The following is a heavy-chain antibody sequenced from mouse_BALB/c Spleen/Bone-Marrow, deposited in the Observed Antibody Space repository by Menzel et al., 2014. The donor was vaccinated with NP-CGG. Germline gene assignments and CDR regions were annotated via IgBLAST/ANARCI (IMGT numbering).Heavy chain of an antibody. CDR1: AFTFTDYY. V-gene: IGHV7-3*02. D-gene: IGHD1-2*01. Sequence: EVQRVESGGGLAQPGGSLRLSCATSAFTFTDYYMSWVRQPPGKALEWLGFIRHKANGYTTEYSASVKGRFTISRDNSQSIIYLQMNTLRAEDSATYYCARDNYYGYHWYFDVWGAGTTVTVSS. CDR2: IRHKANGYTT. CDR3: ARDNYYGYHWYFDV. J-gene: IGHJ1*01.